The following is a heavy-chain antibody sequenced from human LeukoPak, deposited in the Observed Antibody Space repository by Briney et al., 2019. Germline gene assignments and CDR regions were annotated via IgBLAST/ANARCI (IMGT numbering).Heavy chain of an antibody. J-gene: IGHJ4*02. CDR3: ARVQGVTETLYYFDY. V-gene: IGHV4-61*02. CDR1: GGSISSSSYY. Sequence: SETLSLTCTVSGGSISSSSYYWSWIRQPAGKGLEWIGRIYTSGTTNYNPSLKSRVTMSVDTSKNQFSLRLSSVTAADTAVYYCARVQGVTETLYYFDYWGQGTLVTVSS. CDR2: IYTSGTT. D-gene: IGHD2-21*02.